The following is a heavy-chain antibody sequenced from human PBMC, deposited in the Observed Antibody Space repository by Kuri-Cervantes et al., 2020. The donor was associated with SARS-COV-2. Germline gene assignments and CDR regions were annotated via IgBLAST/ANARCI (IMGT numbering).Heavy chain of an antibody. V-gene: IGHV3-33*06. J-gene: IGHJ3*02. CDR2: IWYDGSNK. D-gene: IGHD3-3*01. Sequence: GGSLRLSCAASGFTVSSSYMSWVRQAPGKGLEWMAVIWYDGSNKYYADSVKGRFTISRDNSKNTLYLQMNSLRAEDTAVYYCAKERITIFGGGAFDIWGQGTMVTVSS. CDR1: GFTVSSSY. CDR3: AKERITIFGGGAFDI.